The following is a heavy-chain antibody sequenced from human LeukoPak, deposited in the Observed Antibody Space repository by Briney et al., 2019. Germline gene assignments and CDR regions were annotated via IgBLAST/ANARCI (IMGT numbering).Heavy chain of an antibody. CDR3: ANAKGY. CDR1: GFTFSSYA. V-gene: IGHV3-23*01. CDR2: ITDSGATT. J-gene: IGHJ4*02. Sequence: GGSLRLSCAASGFTFSSYALSWVRQAPGKGLEWVSAITDSGATTYYADSVKGRFTISRDNSKNTLYLHMNSLRAEDTAVYYCANAKGYWGQGTLVTVSS.